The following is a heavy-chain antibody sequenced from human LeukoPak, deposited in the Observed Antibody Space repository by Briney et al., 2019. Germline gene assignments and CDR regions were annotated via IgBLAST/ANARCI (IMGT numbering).Heavy chain of an antibody. CDR3: ARVLDDYGDYLDY. CDR1: GYSFASYW. Sequence: GESLKISCKGSGYSFASYWIGWVRQMPGKGLEWMGIVYPGDSDTRYSPSFQGQVTISADKSISTAYLQWSSLKASDTAMYYCARVLDDYGDYLDYWGQGTLVTVSS. CDR2: VYPGDSDT. V-gene: IGHV5-51*01. D-gene: IGHD4-17*01. J-gene: IGHJ4*02.